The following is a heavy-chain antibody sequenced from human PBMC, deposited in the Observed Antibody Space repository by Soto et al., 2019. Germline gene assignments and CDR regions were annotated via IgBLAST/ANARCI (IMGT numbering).Heavy chain of an antibody. CDR1: GFTFSSYS. J-gene: IGHJ6*02. D-gene: IGHD2-2*01. V-gene: IGHV3-48*02. CDR3: ARLGCSSTSCYDYYYYGMDV. Sequence: GGSLRLSCAASGFTFSSYSMNWVRQAPGKGLEWVSYISSSSSTIYYADSVKGRFTISRDNAKNSLYLQMNSLRDEDTAVYYCARLGCSSTSCYDYYYYGMDVWGQGTTVTVSS. CDR2: ISSSSSTI.